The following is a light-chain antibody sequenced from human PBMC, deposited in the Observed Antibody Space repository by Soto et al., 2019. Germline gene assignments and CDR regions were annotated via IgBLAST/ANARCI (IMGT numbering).Light chain of an antibody. V-gene: IGLV2-23*01. CDR1: SSDVGSYNL. J-gene: IGLJ3*02. CDR2: EGG. Sequence: QSALTQPASVSGSPGQSITISCTGTSSDVGSYNLVSWYQQHPGKAPKLMIYEGGKRPSGVSNRFSGSKSGNTASLTISGLQTEDEADHYCCSYAGSNTDWVFGGGTKLTVL. CDR3: CSYAGSNTDWV.